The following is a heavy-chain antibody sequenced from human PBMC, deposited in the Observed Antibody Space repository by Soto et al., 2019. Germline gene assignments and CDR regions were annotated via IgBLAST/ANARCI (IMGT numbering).Heavy chain of an antibody. CDR1: GGSISSGGYS. CDR3: AVRALYYYGSGSNYYYDSSGSFDY. Sequence: PSETLSLTCAVSGGSISSGGYSWSWIRQPPGKGLEWIGYIYHSGSTYYNPSLKSRVTISVDRSKNQFSLKLSSVTAADTAVYYCAVRALYYYGSGSNYYYDSSGSFDYWGQGTLVTVSS. J-gene: IGHJ4*02. V-gene: IGHV4-30-2*01. D-gene: IGHD3-10*01. CDR2: IYHSGST.